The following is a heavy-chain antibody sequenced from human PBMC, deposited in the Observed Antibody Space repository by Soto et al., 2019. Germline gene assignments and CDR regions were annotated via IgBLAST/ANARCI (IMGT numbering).Heavy chain of an antibody. Sequence: VGSLRLSCAASGFTFSSYGMHWVRQAPDKGLEWVAVISYDGSNKYYADSVKGRFTISRDNSKNTLYLQMNSLRAEDTAVYYCAKVLPRSSSWDYYYYYGMDVWGQGTTVTVSS. CDR3: AKVLPRSSSWDYYYYYGMDV. J-gene: IGHJ6*02. CDR1: GFTFSSYG. V-gene: IGHV3-30*18. D-gene: IGHD6-13*01. CDR2: ISYDGSNK.